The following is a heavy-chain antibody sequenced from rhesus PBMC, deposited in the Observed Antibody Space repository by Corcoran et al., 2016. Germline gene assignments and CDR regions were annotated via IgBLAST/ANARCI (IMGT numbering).Heavy chain of an antibody. D-gene: IGHD6-31*01. V-gene: IGHV3S5*01. CDR3: AKQRLALDY. CDR1: GFTFSSYG. J-gene: IGHJ4*01. Sequence: EVQLVESGGGLVQPGGSLRLSCAASGFTFSSYGMSWVRQAPGKGLEWVSYIRNGGGCTYYEDSVKGRFTISRDNSKNTLSLQMNSLRAEDTAVYYCAKQRLALDYWGQGVLVTVSS. CDR2: IRNGGGCT.